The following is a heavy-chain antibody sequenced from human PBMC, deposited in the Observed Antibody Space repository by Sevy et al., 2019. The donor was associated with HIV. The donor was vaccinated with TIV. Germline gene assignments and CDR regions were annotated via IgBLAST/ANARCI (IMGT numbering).Heavy chain of an antibody. J-gene: IGHJ4*02. CDR3: ARHGGIVDQAFDY. D-gene: IGHD2-21*01. V-gene: IGHV4-39*01. CDR2: IFYSGST. CDR1: GGSISSSSYD. Sequence: SETLSLTCTVSGGSISSSSYDWGWIRQPPGKGLEWIASIFYSGSTYYNPSLKSRVIISVDTSKNQFSLKLSSVTAADTALYYCARHGGIVDQAFDYWGQGTLVTVSS.